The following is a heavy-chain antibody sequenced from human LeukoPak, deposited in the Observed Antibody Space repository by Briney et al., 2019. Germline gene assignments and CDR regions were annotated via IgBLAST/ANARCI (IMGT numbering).Heavy chain of an antibody. D-gene: IGHD6-13*01. CDR3: ARSIAAAGIVFFDP. CDR2: IYYSGST. CDR1: GVSISSYY. V-gene: IGHV4-59*01. J-gene: IGHJ5*02. Sequence: ASETLSLTCTASGVSISSYYWSWIRQAPGKGLEWIGDIYYSGSTNYNPSPKSLVTISVDTSKKEFPLKLSSVTAAATAVYYCARSIAAAGIVFFDPWGQGTLATVSS.